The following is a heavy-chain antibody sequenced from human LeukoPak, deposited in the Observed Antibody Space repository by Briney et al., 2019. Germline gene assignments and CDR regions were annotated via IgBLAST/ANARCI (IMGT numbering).Heavy chain of an antibody. J-gene: IGHJ4*02. CDR1: GYTFTGYY. Sequence: ASEKVSCRASGYTFTGYYIHWVRQAPGQGLEWMGWINGNSGVPQYAQNFQGRVTLTRDTSISTAYMELNSLTSDDTAVYYCTREDFWGQGTLVIVSS. CDR3: TREDF. CDR2: INGNSGVP. V-gene: IGHV1-2*02.